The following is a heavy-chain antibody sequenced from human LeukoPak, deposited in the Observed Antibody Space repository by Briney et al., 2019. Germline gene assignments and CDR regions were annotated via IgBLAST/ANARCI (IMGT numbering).Heavy chain of an antibody. CDR3: ARVGTIAAPDY. V-gene: IGHV4-59*01. CDR2: IYYSGST. Sequence: SETLSLTCTVSGGPISSYYWSWIRQPPGKGLEWIGYIYYSGSTNYNPSLKSRVTISVDTSKNQFSLKLSSVTAADTAVYYCARVGTIAAPDYWGQGTLVTVSS. J-gene: IGHJ4*02. D-gene: IGHD6-13*01. CDR1: GGPISSYY.